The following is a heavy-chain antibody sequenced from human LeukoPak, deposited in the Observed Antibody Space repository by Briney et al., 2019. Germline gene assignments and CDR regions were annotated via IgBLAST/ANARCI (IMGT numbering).Heavy chain of an antibody. D-gene: IGHD3-10*01. Sequence: GGSLRLSCEASGFSVTSNYMSWVRQAPGKGLEWVAIIYSGGSTFYADSVKGRFTISRDNSKNTLYLQMNSLRAEDTAVYYCAKVTYGSGTYGAFDSWGQGTLVTVSS. V-gene: IGHV3-53*01. CDR1: GFSVTSNY. CDR3: AKVTYGSGTYGAFDS. CDR2: IYSGGST. J-gene: IGHJ4*02.